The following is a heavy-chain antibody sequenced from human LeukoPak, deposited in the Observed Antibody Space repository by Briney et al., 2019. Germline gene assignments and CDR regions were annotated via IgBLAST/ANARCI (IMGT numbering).Heavy chain of an antibody. Sequence: GGSLRLSCAASGFTFSSYAMYWVRQAPGKGLEWVSGLSAGGDFTYYADSVKGRLTISRDNSKNTLYMEMNSLRVEDTAVYYCAKRGNTISFFDPWGQGTLVTVSS. J-gene: IGHJ5*02. V-gene: IGHV3-23*01. CDR3: AKRGNTISFFDP. CDR2: LSAGGDFT. D-gene: IGHD1-1*01. CDR1: GFTFSSYA.